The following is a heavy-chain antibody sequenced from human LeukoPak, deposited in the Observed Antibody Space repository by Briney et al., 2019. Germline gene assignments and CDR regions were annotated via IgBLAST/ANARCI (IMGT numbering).Heavy chain of an antibody. CDR2: IYSGGST. D-gene: IGHD6-13*01. CDR1: GFTVSDNY. Sequence: SGGSLRLSCAASGFTVSDNYMSWVRQAPGKGLEWVSVIYSGGSTYYADSVKGRFTISRDNSKNTLYLQMNSLRAEDTAVYYCARHPLGAAGLDYWGRGTLVTASS. CDR3: ARHPLGAAGLDY. V-gene: IGHV3-66*04. J-gene: IGHJ4*02.